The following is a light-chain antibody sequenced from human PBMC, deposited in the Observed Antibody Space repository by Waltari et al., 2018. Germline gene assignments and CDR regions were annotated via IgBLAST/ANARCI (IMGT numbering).Light chain of an antibody. CDR3: QQYYSRRT. J-gene: IGKJ1*01. V-gene: IGKV4-1*01. CDR1: QSLLYNCNVTDD. Sequence: GARATITCKSSQSLLYNCNVTDDLAWYQQKPGQPPKLLFYWASTRPSGVPDRFSGSGYATDFTLTIGGLQAEDVAVYSCQQYYSRRTFGQGTRVEIK. CDR2: WAS.